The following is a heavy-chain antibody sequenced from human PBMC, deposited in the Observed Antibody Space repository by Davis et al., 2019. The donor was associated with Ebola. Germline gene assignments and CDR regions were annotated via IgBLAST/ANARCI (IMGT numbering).Heavy chain of an antibody. CDR2: INIDGSST. CDR3: ARAYSSGWPSVDY. D-gene: IGHD6-19*01. CDR1: GFTFSSYW. J-gene: IGHJ4*02. V-gene: IGHV3-74*01. Sequence: HTGGSLRLSCAASGFTFSSYWMHWVRQAPGQGLVWVSLINIDGSSTRYADSVKGRFTISRDNAKNTLYLQMNSLRAEDTAVYYCARAYSSGWPSVDYWGQGTLVTVSS.